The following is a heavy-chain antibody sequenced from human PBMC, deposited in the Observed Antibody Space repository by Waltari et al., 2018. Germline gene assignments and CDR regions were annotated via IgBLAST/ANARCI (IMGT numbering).Heavy chain of an antibody. CDR2: INPNSGGT. CDR1: GYTFTVYY. J-gene: IGHJ4*02. V-gene: IGHV1-2*06. CDR3: ARTPLGYCSGGSCYPFDY. D-gene: IGHD2-15*01. Sequence: QVQLVQSGAEVKKPGASVKVSCKASGYTFTVYYIHWVRQAPGQGLEWMGRINPNSGGTTYAQKFQGRVTMTRDTSISTAYMELSRLRSDDTAMYYCARTPLGYCSGGSCYPFDYWGQGTLVTVSS.